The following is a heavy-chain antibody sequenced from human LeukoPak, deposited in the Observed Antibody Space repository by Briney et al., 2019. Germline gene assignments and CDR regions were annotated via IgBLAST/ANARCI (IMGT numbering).Heavy chain of an antibody. CDR3: ARAPDSSWSRRVPRFDPLFDY. CDR1: ASDYTFTDYD. D-gene: IGHD6-13*01. V-gene: IGHV1-18*01. J-gene: IGHJ4*02. Sequence: ASVKVSCKASASDYTFTDYDISWVRQAPGQGLEWMGWINNYSGNTNYKQNFQGRVTMTAETSSSTVYMELRSLRFDDTAVYYCARAPDSSWSRRVPRFDPLFDYWGQGTLVTVSS. CDR2: INNYSGNT.